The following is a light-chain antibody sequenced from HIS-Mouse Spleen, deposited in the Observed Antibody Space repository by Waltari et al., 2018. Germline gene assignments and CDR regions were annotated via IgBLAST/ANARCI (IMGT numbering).Light chain of an antibody. J-gene: IGLJ2*01. Sequence: QSALTQPASVSGSPGQSITISCTGTSSDFGGYNYVPWYQQHPGKAPKLMIYEVSNRPSGVSNRFSGSKSGNTASLTISGLQAEDEADYYCSSYTSSSTLVFGGGTKLTVL. CDR2: EVS. V-gene: IGLV2-14*01. CDR3: SSYTSSSTLV. CDR1: SSDFGGYNY.